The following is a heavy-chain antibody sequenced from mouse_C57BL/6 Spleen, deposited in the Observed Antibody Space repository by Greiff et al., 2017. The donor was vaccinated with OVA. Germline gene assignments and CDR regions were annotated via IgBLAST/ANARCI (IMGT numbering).Heavy chain of an antibody. D-gene: IGHD1-1*01. CDR3: ARRNYGSEKAMDY. V-gene: IGHV1-26*01. CDR1: GYTFTDYY. J-gene: IGHJ4*01. CDR2: INPNNGGT. Sequence: EVKLQQSGPELVKPGASVKISCKASGYTFTDYYMNWVKQSHGKSLEWIGDINPNNGGTSYNQKFKGKATLTVDKSSSTAYMELRSLTSEDSAVYYCARRNYGSEKAMDYWGQGTSVTVSS.